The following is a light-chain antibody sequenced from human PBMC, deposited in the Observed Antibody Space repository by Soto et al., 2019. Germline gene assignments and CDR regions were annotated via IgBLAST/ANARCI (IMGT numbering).Light chain of an antibody. J-gene: IGKJ1*01. CDR1: QSVSSY. V-gene: IGKV3-11*01. CDR2: DAS. Sequence: EVVLTQSPATLSLSPGERATLSCRASQSVSSYLAWYHQKPGQAPRLLIYDASNRATGIPARFSGSGSGTDFTLTISSLEPVDFAVYHCHQRINRWTLGQGSQVDIK. CDR3: HQRINRWT.